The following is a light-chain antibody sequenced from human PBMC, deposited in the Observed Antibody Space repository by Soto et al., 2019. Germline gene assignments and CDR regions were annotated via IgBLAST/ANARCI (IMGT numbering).Light chain of an antibody. Sequence: QSVLTQPPSASGTPGQRVTISCSGSSSNIGTNYVYWYQQLPGTAPKLLIYKNNQRPSRVPDRFSGSKSGTSASLAISGLRSEDEADYYCATWDDSLSGVAFGGGTKLTVL. CDR3: ATWDDSLSGVA. V-gene: IGLV1-47*01. CDR2: KNN. J-gene: IGLJ2*01. CDR1: SSNIGTNY.